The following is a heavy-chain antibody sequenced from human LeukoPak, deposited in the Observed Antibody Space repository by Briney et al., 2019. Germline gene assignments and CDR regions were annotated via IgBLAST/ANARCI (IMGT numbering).Heavy chain of an antibody. CDR1: GFTFSSYA. CDR3: AREYNVRPIFDY. J-gene: IGHJ4*02. CDR2: ISGSGGST. D-gene: IGHD1-14*01. V-gene: IGHV3-23*01. Sequence: PGGSLRLSCAASGFTFSSYAMGWVRQAPGKGLEWVSAISGSGGSTYYADSVKGRFTISRDNSKNTLYLQMKSLRAEDTAVYYCAREYNVRPIFDYWGQGTLVTVSS.